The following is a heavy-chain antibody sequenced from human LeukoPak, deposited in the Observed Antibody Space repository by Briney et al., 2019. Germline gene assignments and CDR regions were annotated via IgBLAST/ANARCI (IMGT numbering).Heavy chain of an antibody. CDR1: GFIFSTYW. CDR2: ISGDGGER. V-gene: IGHV3-7*04. J-gene: IGHJ5*01. Sequence: GGSLRLSCAASGFIFSTYWMNWVRQAPGKGLEWVAGISGDGGERDYVDSVRGRFTISSDNAKNSLYLQMNSLTAEDTAVYYCGRDPDSWGQGTVVTVSS. CDR3: GRDPDS.